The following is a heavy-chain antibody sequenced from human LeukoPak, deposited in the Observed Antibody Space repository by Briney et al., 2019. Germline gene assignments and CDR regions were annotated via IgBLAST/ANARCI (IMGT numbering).Heavy chain of an antibody. V-gene: IGHV4-30-4*01. D-gene: IGHD3-22*01. CDR3: ARRRSGSGLFDP. J-gene: IGHJ5*02. CDR2: IYYTGST. CDR1: GGSITSGDYY. Sequence: NASETLSLTYTVSGGSITSGDYYWSWIRQPPGKGLEWIGYIYYTGSTYFNPSLESRITISRDTPKNQFSLKLSSVTAADTAVYYCARRRSGSGLFDPWGQGTLVTVSS.